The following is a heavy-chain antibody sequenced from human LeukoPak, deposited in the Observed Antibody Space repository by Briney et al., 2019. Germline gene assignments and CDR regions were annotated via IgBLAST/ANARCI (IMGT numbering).Heavy chain of an antibody. J-gene: IGHJ5*02. Sequence: PSETLSLTCTVSGGSISSYYWSWIRQPAGKGLEWIGRIYTGGSTNYNPSLKSRVTMSVDTSKNQFSLKLSSVTAADTAVYYCARDRGSYRYNWFDPWGQGTLVTVSS. CDR3: ARDRGSYRYNWFDP. V-gene: IGHV4-4*07. CDR1: GGSISSYY. D-gene: IGHD1-26*01. CDR2: IYTGGST.